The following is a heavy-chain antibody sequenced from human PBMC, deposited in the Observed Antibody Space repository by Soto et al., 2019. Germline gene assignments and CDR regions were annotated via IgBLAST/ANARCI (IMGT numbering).Heavy chain of an antibody. CDR1: GYTFTSYD. V-gene: IGHV1-8*01. Sequence: QVQLVQSGAEVKKPGASVKVSCKASGYTFTSYDINWVRQATGQGLEWMGWMNPNSGNTVHAQKFQGRVTMTSNTSISTAYMELSSLRSEDTAVYYCSRQFTPLPMDVWRQGTTVTVSS. CDR3: SRQFTPLPMDV. J-gene: IGHJ6*02. D-gene: IGHD1-26*01. CDR2: MNPNSGNT.